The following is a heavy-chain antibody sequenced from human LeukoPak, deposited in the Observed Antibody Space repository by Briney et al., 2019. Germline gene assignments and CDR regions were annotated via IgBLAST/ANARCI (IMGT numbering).Heavy chain of an antibody. CDR2: IYDRGPA. CDR1: GYAIISGGFS. D-gene: IGHD3-10*01. J-gene: IGHJ5*02. V-gene: IGHV4-30-2*01. Sequence: SQTLSLTCTVSGYAIISGGFSWNWIRQPPGKGLEWIGCIYDRGPAHYNPSLKSRFTISVNRPKNQFFLNVTSLTAADTAVYYCARSRQASGLFSSWGQGTLVVVSS. CDR3: ARSRQASGLFSS.